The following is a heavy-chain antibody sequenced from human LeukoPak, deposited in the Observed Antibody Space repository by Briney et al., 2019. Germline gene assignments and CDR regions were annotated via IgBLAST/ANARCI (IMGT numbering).Heavy chain of an antibody. D-gene: IGHD6-19*01. CDR2: ISSSGSTI. CDR3: AKTTSSGWYSTFDY. J-gene: IGHJ4*02. CDR1: GFTFSDYY. V-gene: IGHV3-11*01. Sequence: PGGSLRLSCAASGFTFSDYYMSWIRQAPGKGLEWVSYISSSGSTIYYADSVKGRFTISRDNAKNSLYLQLNSLRAEDTAVYYCAKTTSSGWYSTFDYWGQGTLVTVSS.